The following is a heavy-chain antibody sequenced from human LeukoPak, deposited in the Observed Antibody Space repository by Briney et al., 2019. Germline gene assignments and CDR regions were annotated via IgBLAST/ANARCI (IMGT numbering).Heavy chain of an antibody. J-gene: IGHJ4*02. CDR2: ISGSGGST. V-gene: IGHV3-23*01. CDR1: GFTFSSYA. CDR3: ARHQAASSHTSFDF. D-gene: IGHD6-13*01. Sequence: GGSLRLSCAASGFTFSSYAMSWVRQAPGKGLEWVSAISGSGGSTYYADSVKGRFTISRDNSLNTLYLQMSSLRAEDTAVYYCARHQAASSHTSFDFWGQGTLVTVSS.